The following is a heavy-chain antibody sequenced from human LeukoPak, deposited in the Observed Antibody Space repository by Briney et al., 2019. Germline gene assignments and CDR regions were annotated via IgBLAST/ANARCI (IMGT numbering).Heavy chain of an antibody. CDR3: ARDKTTGVDY. CDR1: GFTFSSYC. J-gene: IGHJ4*02. CDR2: IWYDGSNK. Sequence: GGALRLSCAASGFTFSSYCMHRGRQAPGKGVEGVAVIWYDGSNKYYADSVKGRFTISRDNSKNTLYLQMNSLRAEDTAVYYCARDKTTGVDYWGQGTLVTVSS. V-gene: IGHV3-33*01. D-gene: IGHD7-27*01.